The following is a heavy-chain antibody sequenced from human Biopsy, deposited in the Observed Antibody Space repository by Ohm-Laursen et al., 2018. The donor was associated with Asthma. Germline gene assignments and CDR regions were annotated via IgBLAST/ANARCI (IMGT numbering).Heavy chain of an antibody. CDR1: GFTLSSYA. D-gene: IGHD5-18*01. Sequence: SFRLSCAASGFTLSSYALHWVRQAPGKGLEWVALISSDGNNKYYADSVRGRFTISRDTSKDHLYLQMTNLRAEDTAVNYCARDGGYGYLYSMDVWGQGTTVTVSS. CDR3: ARDGGYGYLYSMDV. CDR2: ISSDGNNK. V-gene: IGHV3-30-3*01. J-gene: IGHJ6*02.